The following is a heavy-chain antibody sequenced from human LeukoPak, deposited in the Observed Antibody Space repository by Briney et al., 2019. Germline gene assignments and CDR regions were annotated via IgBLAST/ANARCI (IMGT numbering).Heavy chain of an antibody. CDR2: IYYSGST. Sequence: SETLSLTCTVSGGSISSSSYYWGWIRQPPGKGLEWIGSIYYSGSTYYNPSLKSRVTISVDTSKNQFSLKLSSVTAADTAVYYCARDPTYCSSTSCYVVAAAYYFDYWGQGTLVTVSS. CDR1: GGSISSSSYY. D-gene: IGHD2-2*01. J-gene: IGHJ4*02. V-gene: IGHV4-39*07. CDR3: ARDPTYCSSTSCYVVAAAYYFDY.